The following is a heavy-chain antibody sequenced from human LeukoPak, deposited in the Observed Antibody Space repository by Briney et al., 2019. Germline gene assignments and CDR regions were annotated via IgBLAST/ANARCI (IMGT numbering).Heavy chain of an antibody. CDR2: IYYNGST. J-gene: IGHJ2*01. CDR1: GRSFSGYY. D-gene: IGHD2-2*01. V-gene: IGHV4-31*11. Sequence: SQTLSLTCALYGRSFSGYYSSWIRQHPGKGLEWIGYIYYNGSTYYNRSVKSRVTISVDTSKNQFSLKLSSVTAADTAVYYCARLGARTPIFDLWGRGRLVTVSS. CDR3: ARLGARTPIFDL.